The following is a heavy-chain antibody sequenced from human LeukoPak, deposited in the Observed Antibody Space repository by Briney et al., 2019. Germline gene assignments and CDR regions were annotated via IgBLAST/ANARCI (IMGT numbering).Heavy chain of an antibody. Sequence: GGSLRLSCAASGFTFSSYGMHWVRQAPGKGLEGVAVISYDGSNKYYADSVKGRFTISRDNSQNTVDLQMDSLRAEDTAVYYCARGGPLGDTNRFDFWGQGILVTVSS. CDR1: GFTFSSYG. CDR2: ISYDGSNK. V-gene: IGHV3-30*03. J-gene: IGHJ4*02. CDR3: ARGGPLGDTNRFDF. D-gene: IGHD1-14*01.